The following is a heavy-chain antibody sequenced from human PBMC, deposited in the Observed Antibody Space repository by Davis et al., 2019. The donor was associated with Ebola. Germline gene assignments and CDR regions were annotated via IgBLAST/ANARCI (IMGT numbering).Heavy chain of an antibody. V-gene: IGHV1-2*02. Sequence: ASVKVSCKASGYTFTGYYMHWVRQAPGQGLEWMGWINPNSGGTNYAQKFQGRVTMTRDTSISTAYMELSSLRSEDTAVYYCARGKDDFWSGSGVMDVWGKGTTVTVSS. CDR2: INPNSGGT. D-gene: IGHD3-3*01. CDR1: GYTFTGYY. J-gene: IGHJ6*03. CDR3: ARGKDDFWSGSGVMDV.